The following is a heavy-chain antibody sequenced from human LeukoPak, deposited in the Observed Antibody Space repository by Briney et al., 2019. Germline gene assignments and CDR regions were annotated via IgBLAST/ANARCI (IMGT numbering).Heavy chain of an antibody. Sequence: SETLSLTCTVSGVSISSGDYYWSWIRQPPGKGLEWIGYIYYSGSTYYNPSLKSRVTISVDTSKNQFSLKLSSVTAAGTAVYYCARGTVAGQGGYNGFDPWGQGTLVTVSS. J-gene: IGHJ5*02. D-gene: IGHD6-19*01. CDR1: GVSISSGDYY. CDR2: IYYSGST. V-gene: IGHV4-30-4*08. CDR3: ARGTVAGQGGYNGFDP.